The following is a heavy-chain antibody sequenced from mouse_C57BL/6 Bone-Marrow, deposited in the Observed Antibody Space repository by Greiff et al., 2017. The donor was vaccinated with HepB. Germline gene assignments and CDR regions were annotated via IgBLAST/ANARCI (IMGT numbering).Heavy chain of an antibody. J-gene: IGHJ4*01. Sequence: EVHLVESGGGLVQPGGSLKLSCAASGFTFSDYYMYWVRQTPEKRLEWVAYISNGGGSTYYPDTVKGRFTISRDNAKNTLYLQMSRLKSEDTAMYYCARHKDYYGSRRGYYAMDYWGQGTSVTVSS. CDR1: GFTFSDYY. V-gene: IGHV5-12*01. CDR3: ARHKDYYGSRRGYYAMDY. CDR2: ISNGGGST. D-gene: IGHD1-1*01.